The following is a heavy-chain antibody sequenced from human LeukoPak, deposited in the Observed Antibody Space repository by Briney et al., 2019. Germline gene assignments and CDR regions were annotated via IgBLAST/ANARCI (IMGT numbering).Heavy chain of an antibody. V-gene: IGHV4-4*07. D-gene: IGHD7-27*01. CDR3: ARGTGSDAFDI. CDR1: GDSISTFY. CDR2: IYASGST. J-gene: IGHJ3*02. Sequence: SETLSLTCTVSGDSISTFYWSWIRQPAGKGLEWIGRIYASGSTNYNPSLESRVTMSVDTSKNQFSLKLSSVTAADTAVYYCARGTGSDAFDIWGQGTMVTVSS.